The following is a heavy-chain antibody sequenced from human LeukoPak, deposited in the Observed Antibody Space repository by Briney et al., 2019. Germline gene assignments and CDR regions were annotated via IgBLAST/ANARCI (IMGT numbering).Heavy chain of an antibody. Sequence: SVKVSCKASGGTFSSNAFAWVRQAPGQGLEWMGGIIPIFGTANYAQKFQGRVTNTADKSTSTAYMELSSLRSEDTAVYYCARRGRGYSYGSRDYWGQGTLVTVSS. CDR1: GGTFSSNA. J-gene: IGHJ4*02. V-gene: IGHV1-69*06. CDR2: IIPIFGTA. CDR3: ARRGRGYSYGSRDY. D-gene: IGHD5-18*01.